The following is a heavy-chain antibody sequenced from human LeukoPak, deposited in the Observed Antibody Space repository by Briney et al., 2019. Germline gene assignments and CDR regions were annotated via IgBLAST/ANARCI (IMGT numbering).Heavy chain of an antibody. CDR1: GGSISSYY. Sequence: SETLSLTCTVSGGSISSYYWSWIRQPAGKGLEWVGRFYTSASTNYTPPLKSRVTMSADTSKNQFSLKPSSETAADTAVDYCARGIAAFDYWGQGTLVTVSS. CDR3: ARGIAAFDY. J-gene: IGHJ4*02. CDR2: FYTSAST. V-gene: IGHV4-4*07. D-gene: IGHD6-13*01.